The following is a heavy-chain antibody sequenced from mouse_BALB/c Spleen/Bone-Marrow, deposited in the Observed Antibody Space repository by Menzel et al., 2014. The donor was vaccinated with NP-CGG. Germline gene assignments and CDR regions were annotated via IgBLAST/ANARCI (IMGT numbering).Heavy chain of an antibody. V-gene: IGHV1S41*01. CDR3: ARGIYYGNYVYAMDY. J-gene: IGHJ4*01. CDR1: GYTFTNYW. D-gene: IGHD2-1*01. CDR2: IDPGSGST. Sequence: DLVKPGASVKPSCKASGYTFTNYWINWIKQRPGQGLEWIGSIDPGSGSTYYNEMFKGKATLTVDTSSSTAYIQLGSLSSESSAVYFCARGIYYGNYVYAMDYWGQGTSVTVSS.